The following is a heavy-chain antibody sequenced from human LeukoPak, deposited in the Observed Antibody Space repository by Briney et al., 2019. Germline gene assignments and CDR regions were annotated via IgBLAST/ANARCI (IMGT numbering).Heavy chain of an antibody. CDR2: IYYSGST. CDR3: ARGEQRGYSYGKRPPNAYYFDY. J-gene: IGHJ4*02. D-gene: IGHD5-18*01. CDR1: GGSISSYY. Sequence: PSETLSLTCTVSGGSISSYYWSWIRQPPGKGLEWIGYIYYSGSTNYNPSLKSRVTISVDTSKNQFSLKLSSVTAADTAVYYCARGEQRGYSYGKRPPNAYYFDYWGQGTLVTVSS. V-gene: IGHV4-59*01.